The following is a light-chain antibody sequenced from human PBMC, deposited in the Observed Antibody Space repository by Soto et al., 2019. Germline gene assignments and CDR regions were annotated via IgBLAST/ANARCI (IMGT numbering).Light chain of an antibody. J-gene: IGLJ1*01. CDR3: NSYTSSSTYV. V-gene: IGLV2-18*02. CDR2: EVS. CDR1: SSYVGSYNR. Sequence: QSVLAQPPSVSGSPGQSVTISCTGTSSYVGSYNRVSWYQQPPGTAPKLMIYEVSNRPSRVPDRFSGSKSGNTASLTISGLQAEDEADYYCNSYTSSSTYVFGTGTKVTVL.